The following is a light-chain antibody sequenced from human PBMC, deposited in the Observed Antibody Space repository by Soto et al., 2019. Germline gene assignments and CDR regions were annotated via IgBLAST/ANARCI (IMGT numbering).Light chain of an antibody. CDR2: GAS. Sequence: ESVLTQSPGTLSLSPGERATLSCRASQSVSSNYLAWYQQKPGQAPRLLIYGASTRATGIPDRFSGSGSGTDFTLTISRLEPEDFAMYYCHQYGRSPRGTFGQGTKVDIK. CDR3: HQYGRSPRGT. V-gene: IGKV3-20*01. J-gene: IGKJ1*01. CDR1: QSVSSNY.